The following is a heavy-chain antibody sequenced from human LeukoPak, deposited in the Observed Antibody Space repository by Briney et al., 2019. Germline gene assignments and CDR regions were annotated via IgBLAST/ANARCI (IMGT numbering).Heavy chain of an antibody. CDR2: IYHSGST. V-gene: IGHV4-4*02. CDR3: ARVYNGDYENYFDY. Sequence: KPSETLSLTCAVSGGSISSSNWWSWVRQPPGKGLEWIGEIYHSGSTNYNPSLKSRVTISVDKSKNQFSLKLSSVTAADTAVYYCARVYNGDYENYFDYWGQGTLVTVSS. CDR1: GGSISSSNW. J-gene: IGHJ4*02. D-gene: IGHD4-17*01.